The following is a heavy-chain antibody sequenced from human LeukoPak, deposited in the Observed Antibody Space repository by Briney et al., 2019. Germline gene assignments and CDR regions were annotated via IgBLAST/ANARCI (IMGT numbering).Heavy chain of an antibody. V-gene: IGHV3-21*01. D-gene: IGHD3-9*01. Sequence: PGGSLRLSCAASGFTFSSYSMNWVRQAPGKGLEWVSSISSSSYIYYADSVKGRFTISRDNAKNSLYLQMNSLRAEDTAVYYCARDGSANFGYYDILTGSDNMDVWGQGTTVTVSS. CDR1: GFTFSSYS. J-gene: IGHJ6*02. CDR3: ARDGSANFGYYDILTGSDNMDV. CDR2: ISSSSYI.